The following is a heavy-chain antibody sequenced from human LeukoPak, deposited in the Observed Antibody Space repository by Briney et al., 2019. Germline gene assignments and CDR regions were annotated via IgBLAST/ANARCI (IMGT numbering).Heavy chain of an antibody. CDR3: ARAPYDILTGYYSYFDY. CDR2: IYYSGST. D-gene: IGHD3-9*01. Sequence: SETLSLTCTVSGGSISSYYWSWIRQPPGKGLEWIGYIYYSGSTNYNPSLKSRVTISVDTSKNQFSLKLSSVTAADTAVYYCARAPYDILTGYYSYFDYWGQGTLVTVSS. CDR1: GGSISSYY. V-gene: IGHV4-59*01. J-gene: IGHJ4*02.